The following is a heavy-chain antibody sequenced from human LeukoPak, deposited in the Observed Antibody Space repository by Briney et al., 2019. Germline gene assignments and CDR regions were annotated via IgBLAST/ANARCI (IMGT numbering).Heavy chain of an antibody. J-gene: IGHJ6*03. CDR2: ITWNGDST. D-gene: IGHD5-12*01. V-gene: IGHV3-43*01. Sequence: GGSLRLSCAASGLTFGDYNMHWVRQAPGKGLEWVSLITWNGDSTYYADSVEGRFTISRDNSKNSLYLQMNSLRTEDTALSYCAKDKWLRGYYYYYMDVWGKGTTVTVSS. CDR1: GLTFGDYN. CDR3: AKDKWLRGYYYYYMDV.